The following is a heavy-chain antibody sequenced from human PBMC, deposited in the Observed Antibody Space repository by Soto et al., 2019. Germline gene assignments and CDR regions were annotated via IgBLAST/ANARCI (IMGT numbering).Heavy chain of an antibody. CDR3: AREGPAPYYYYGMDV. Sequence: QVQLVQSRGEVKKPGASVKVSCKTSGYSFTTYGISWVRQAPGQGLEWMGWISGYNGNTNYAQNLQGRVTMTTDTHTRTAYMELRSRRSDDTAVYYCAREGPAPYYYYGMDVWGQGSTVTVSS. CDR2: ISGYNGNT. V-gene: IGHV1-18*01. J-gene: IGHJ6*02. CDR1: GYSFTTYG.